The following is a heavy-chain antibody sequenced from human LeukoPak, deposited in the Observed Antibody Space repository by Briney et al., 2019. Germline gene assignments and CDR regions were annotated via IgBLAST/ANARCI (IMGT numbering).Heavy chain of an antibody. V-gene: IGHV3-7*01. CDR2: IKQDGSEK. J-gene: IGHJ4*02. Sequence: GGSLRLSCAASGFTFSSYWMSWVRQAPGKGLEWVANIKQDGSEKYYVDSVKGRFTISRDNAKNSLYLQMNSLRAEDTAVYYCARMLSDTAMVAFHWGQGTLVTVSS. CDR3: ARMLSDTAMVAFH. CDR1: GFTFSSYW. D-gene: IGHD5-18*01.